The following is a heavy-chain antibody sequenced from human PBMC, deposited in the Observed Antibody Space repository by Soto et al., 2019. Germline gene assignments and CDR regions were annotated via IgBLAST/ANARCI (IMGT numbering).Heavy chain of an antibody. CDR3: ARRRQLLFLGNWFDP. V-gene: IGHV4-34*01. CDR2: INHSGST. Sequence: TLSLTCAVYGGSFSGYYWSWIRQPPGKGLEWIGEINHSGSTNYNPSLKSRVTISVDTSKNQFSLKLSSVTAADTAVYYCARRRQLLFLGNWFDPWGQGTLVTVSS. CDR1: GGSFSGYY. D-gene: IGHD2-2*01. J-gene: IGHJ5*02.